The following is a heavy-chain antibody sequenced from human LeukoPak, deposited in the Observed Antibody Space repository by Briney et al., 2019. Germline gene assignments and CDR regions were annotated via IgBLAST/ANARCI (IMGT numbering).Heavy chain of an antibody. Sequence: GGSLRLSCAASGFAFSTSWMTWVRQAPGKGLEWVANIKKDGSAIHYVDSVKGRFTISRDNAKNSLYLQMNSMRAEDTAVYYCVRDFSPSCGGDCYLDAFDIWGQGTMVTVSS. CDR1: GFAFSTSW. CDR2: IKKDGSAI. D-gene: IGHD2-21*01. V-gene: IGHV3-7*01. CDR3: VRDFSPSCGGDCYLDAFDI. J-gene: IGHJ3*02.